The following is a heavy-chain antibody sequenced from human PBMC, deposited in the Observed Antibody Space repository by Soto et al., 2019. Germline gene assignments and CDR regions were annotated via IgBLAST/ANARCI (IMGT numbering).Heavy chain of an antibody. Sequence: PGESLKISCQGSGYTFTNYWIGWVRQMPGKGLEWMGVIYPGDSDTKYSPSFQGQVTFSADKSINTAYLQWTSLKASDTAMYFCGRLTGLPHYYSPDVWGKGTTVTVSS. J-gene: IGHJ6*04. CDR1: GYTFTNYW. CDR2: IYPGDSDT. D-gene: IGHD3-9*01. V-gene: IGHV5-51*01. CDR3: GRLTGLPHYYSPDV.